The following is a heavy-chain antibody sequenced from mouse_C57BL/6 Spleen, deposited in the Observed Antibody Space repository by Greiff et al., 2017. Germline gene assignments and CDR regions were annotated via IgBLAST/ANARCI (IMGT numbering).Heavy chain of an antibody. V-gene: IGHV1-82*01. CDR2: IYPGDGDT. CDR3: ARGGDRDY. Sequence: VQLQQSGPELVKPGASVEISCKASGYAFSSSWMNWVKQRPGKGLEWIGRIYPGDGDTNYNGKFKGKATLTADKSSSTAYMQLSSLTSEDSAVYFCARGGDRDYWGQGTTLTVSS. J-gene: IGHJ2*01. CDR1: GYAFSSSW. D-gene: IGHD3-3*01.